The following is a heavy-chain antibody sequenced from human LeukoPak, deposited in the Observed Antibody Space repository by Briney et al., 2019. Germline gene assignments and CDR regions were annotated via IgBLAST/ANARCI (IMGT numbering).Heavy chain of an antibody. J-gene: IGHJ5*02. Sequence: PSETLSLTCAVYGGSFSDYYWSWIHQPPGKGLEWIGEISHSGSTNYSPSPKSRVTISVDTSKNQFSLKLSSVTAADTAVYYCARVLPPVRARTFLTMIRGATTGPYNWFDPWGQGTLVTVSS. CDR3: ARVLPPVRARTFLTMIRGATTGPYNWFDP. CDR2: ISHSGST. V-gene: IGHV4-34*01. CDR1: GGSFSDYY. D-gene: IGHD3-10*01.